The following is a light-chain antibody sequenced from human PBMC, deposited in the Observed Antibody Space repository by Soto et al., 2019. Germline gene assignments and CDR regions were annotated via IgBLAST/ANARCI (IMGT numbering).Light chain of an antibody. J-gene: IGKJ4*01. Sequence: IVLTQSPATLSLSPGKRATLPCRASQNIINYLTCYQQKPGQAPRLFIYDVSNRAMGIPARFSGSGSGTEFTLTISSLQSEDCAIYYCQQYHTWPITFGGGTKVDIK. CDR2: DVS. V-gene: IGKV3D-15*01. CDR1: QNIINY. CDR3: QQYHTWPIT.